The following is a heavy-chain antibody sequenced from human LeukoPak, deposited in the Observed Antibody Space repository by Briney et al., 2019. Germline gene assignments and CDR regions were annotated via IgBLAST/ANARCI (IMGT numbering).Heavy chain of an antibody. V-gene: IGHV3-23*01. Sequence: GGSLRLSCAASGFTFSSYAMSWVRQAPGKGLEWVSTISNNNGNTYYADSVKGRFTISRDNSKDTLYLQMNSLTAEDTAVYYCARDLGGIAAAVLAYWGQGTLVTVSS. CDR1: GFTFSSYA. CDR3: ARDLGGIAAAVLAY. J-gene: IGHJ4*02. D-gene: IGHD6-13*01. CDR2: ISNNNGNT.